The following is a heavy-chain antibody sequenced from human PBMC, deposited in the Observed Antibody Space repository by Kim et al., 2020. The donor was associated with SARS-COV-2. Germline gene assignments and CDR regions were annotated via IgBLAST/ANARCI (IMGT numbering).Heavy chain of an antibody. CDR3: AREGGGSSGWSWFDP. CDR1: GFTFSSYS. Sequence: GGSLRFSCAASGFTFSSYSMNWVRQAPGKGLEWVSSXSSSSSYIYYADSVKGRFTISRDNAKNSLYLQMNSLRAEDTAVYYCAREGGGSSGWSWFDPWGQGTLVTVSS. CDR2: XSSSSSYI. J-gene: IGHJ5*02. V-gene: IGHV3-21*01. D-gene: IGHD6-19*01.